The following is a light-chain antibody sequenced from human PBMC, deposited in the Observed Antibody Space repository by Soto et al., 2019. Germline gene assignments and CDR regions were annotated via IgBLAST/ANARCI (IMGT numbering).Light chain of an antibody. Sequence: VFTQSPATLSLFPGERATLSCRSIQGVSSSLAWYQQIPGQAPRLLIYDSSKRATGIPARFSGSGSGTDFTLTISSLQAEDVAVYYCQQYYSTPLTFGGGTKVDIK. CDR1: QGVSSS. J-gene: IGKJ4*01. CDR3: QQYYSTPLT. CDR2: DSS. V-gene: IGKV3-11*01.